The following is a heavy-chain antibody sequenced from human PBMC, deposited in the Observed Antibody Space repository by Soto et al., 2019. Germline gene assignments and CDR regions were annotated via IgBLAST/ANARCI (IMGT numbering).Heavy chain of an antibody. D-gene: IGHD3-3*01. CDR1: GGSISSSNW. CDR2: IYHSGST. Sequence: PSETLSLTCAVSGGSISSSNWWSWVRQPPGKGLEWIGEIYHSGSTNYNPSLKSRVTISVDKSKNQFSLKLSSVTAADTAVCYCARATRITIFGVVIDNWFDPWGQGTLVTVSS. V-gene: IGHV4-4*02. CDR3: ARATRITIFGVVIDNWFDP. J-gene: IGHJ5*02.